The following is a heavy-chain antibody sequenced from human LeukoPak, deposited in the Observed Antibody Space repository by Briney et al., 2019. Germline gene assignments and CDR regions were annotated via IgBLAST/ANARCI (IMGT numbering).Heavy chain of an antibody. D-gene: IGHD3-3*01. J-gene: IGHJ5*02. V-gene: IGHV4-59*01. CDR2: IYYSGST. Sequence: SETLSLTCTVSGGSISNYYWSWIRQPPGKGLEWIGYIYYSGSTTYNPSLKSRVTISVDTSKNQFTLKLSSVTAADTAVYYCARVDFWSGYYFGWFDPWGQGTLVTVSS. CDR1: GGSISNYY. CDR3: ARVDFWSGYYFGWFDP.